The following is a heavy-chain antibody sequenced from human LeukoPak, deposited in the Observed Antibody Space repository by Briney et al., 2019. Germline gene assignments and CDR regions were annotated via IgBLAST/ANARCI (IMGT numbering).Heavy chain of an antibody. CDR1: GSTFSSYA. Sequence: SVKVSCKASGSTFSSYAISWVRQAPGQGLEWMGGIIPIFGTANYAQKFQGRVTITTDESTSTAYMELSSLRSEDTAVYYCAREGLYSSSSGIWGQGTMVTVSS. CDR3: AREGLYSSSSGI. V-gene: IGHV1-69*05. CDR2: IIPIFGTA. J-gene: IGHJ3*02. D-gene: IGHD6-6*01.